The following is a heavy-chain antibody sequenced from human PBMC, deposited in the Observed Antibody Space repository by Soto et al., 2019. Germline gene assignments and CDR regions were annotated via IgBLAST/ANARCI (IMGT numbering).Heavy chain of an antibody. V-gene: IGHV1-58*01. CDR2: IVVGSGNT. CDR3: ASKNLEPNCSDGSCYSGYYYYYGMDV. Sequence: ASVKVSCKTSGFTFSKSAVQWVRQARGQRLEWIGWIVVGSGNTNYAQKFQERVTITRDMSTSTAYMELSSLRSDDTAVYYCASKNLEPNCSDGSCYSGYYYYYGMDVWGQGTTLTVSS. D-gene: IGHD2-15*01. CDR1: GFTFSKSA. J-gene: IGHJ6*02.